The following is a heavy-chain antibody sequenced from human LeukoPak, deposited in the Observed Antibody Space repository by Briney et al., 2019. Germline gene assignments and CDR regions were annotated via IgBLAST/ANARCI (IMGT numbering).Heavy chain of an antibody. Sequence: GGSLRLSCAASGFTFSSYAMHWVRQAPGKGLEWVAVISYDGSNKYYADSVKGRFTISRDNSKNTLYLQMNSLRAEDTAVFYCAKDRSGSYSQGLDYWGQGTLVTVSS. D-gene: IGHD1-26*01. J-gene: IGHJ4*02. CDR1: GFTFSSYA. CDR3: AKDRSGSYSQGLDY. V-gene: IGHV3-30-3*01. CDR2: ISYDGSNK.